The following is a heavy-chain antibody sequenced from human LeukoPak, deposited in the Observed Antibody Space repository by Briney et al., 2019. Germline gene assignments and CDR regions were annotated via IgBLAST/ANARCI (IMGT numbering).Heavy chain of an antibody. J-gene: IGHJ6*03. CDR2: IYYSGST. Sequence: SETLSLTCTVSGGSISSYYWSWIRQPPGKGLEWIGSIYYSGSTYYNPSLKSRVTISVDTSKNQFSLKLSSVTAADTAVYYCARDAENQYGDYAYPQGYYYMDVWGKGTTVTVSS. V-gene: IGHV4-59*12. CDR3: ARDAENQYGDYAYPQGYYYMDV. D-gene: IGHD4-17*01. CDR1: GGSISSYY.